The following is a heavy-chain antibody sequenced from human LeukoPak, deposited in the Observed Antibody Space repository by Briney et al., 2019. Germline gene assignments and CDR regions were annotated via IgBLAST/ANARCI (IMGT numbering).Heavy chain of an antibody. CDR3: ATDTTYASDL. CDR2: IKRKADGATA. Sequence: GGSLRLSCAAPGFSFSDAWMTWVRQAPGKGLEWVGRIKRKADGATADYAAPVKGRFIVSRDDSKNTLYLQMNSLKTEDTGVYYCATDTTYASDLWGQGTLVIVSS. J-gene: IGHJ3*01. D-gene: IGHD1-14*01. CDR1: GFSFSDAW. V-gene: IGHV3-15*01.